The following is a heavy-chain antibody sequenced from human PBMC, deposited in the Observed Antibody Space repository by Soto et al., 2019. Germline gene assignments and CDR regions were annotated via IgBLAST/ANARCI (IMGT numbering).Heavy chain of an antibody. D-gene: IGHD3-10*01. CDR3: ARQRPDGSGSYDNRPPPYYFDY. CDR2: IYYSGST. V-gene: IGHV4-59*08. Sequence: SETQSLTCTVSGGHISSYCWSWIRQPPGKGLEWIGYIYYSGSTNYNPSLKSRVTISVDTSKNQFSLKLSSVTAADTAVYYCARQRPDGSGSYDNRPPPYYFDYWGQGTLVTVSS. J-gene: IGHJ4*02. CDR1: GGHISSYC.